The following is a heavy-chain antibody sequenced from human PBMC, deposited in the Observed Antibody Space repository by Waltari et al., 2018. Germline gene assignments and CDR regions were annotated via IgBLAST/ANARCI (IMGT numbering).Heavy chain of an antibody. V-gene: IGHV3-21*01. CDR1: GFTFSRYS. CDR3: ARDSSGWYSGFDY. J-gene: IGHJ4*02. CDR2: ISSSSSYI. Sequence: EVQLVESGGGLVKPGGSLRLSCAASGFTFSRYSMNWVRQAPGKGREWVSSISSSSSYIYYADSVKGRFTISRDNAKNSLYLQMNSLRAEDTAVYYCARDSSGWYSGFDYWGQGTLVTVSS. D-gene: IGHD6-13*01.